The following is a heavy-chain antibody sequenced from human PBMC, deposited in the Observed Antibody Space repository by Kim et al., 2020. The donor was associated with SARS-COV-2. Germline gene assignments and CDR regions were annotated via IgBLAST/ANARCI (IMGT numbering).Heavy chain of an antibody. Sequence: ASVKVSCKASGYTFTSYYMHWVRQAPGQGLEWMGIINPSGGSTSYAQKFQGRVTMTRDTSTSTVYMELSSLRSEDTAVYYCARVPTMVRGVIMGGFGVFDYWGQGTLVTVSS. D-gene: IGHD3-10*01. CDR2: INPSGGST. V-gene: IGHV1-46*01. CDR1: GYTFTSYY. J-gene: IGHJ4*02. CDR3: ARVPTMVRGVIMGGFGVFDY.